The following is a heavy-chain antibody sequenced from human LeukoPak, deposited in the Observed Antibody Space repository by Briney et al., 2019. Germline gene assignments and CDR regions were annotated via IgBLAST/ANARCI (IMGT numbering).Heavy chain of an antibody. CDR3: ARGRFGGSDY. J-gene: IGHJ4*02. CDR2: INHSGST. Sequence: SETLSLTCAVYGGSFSGYYWSWIRQPPGKGLEWIGEINHSGSTNYNPSLKSRVIISVDTSRNQFSLKLSSVTAADTAVYYCARGRFGGSDYWGQGTLVTVSS. CDR1: GGSFSGYY. D-gene: IGHD3-16*01. V-gene: IGHV4-34*01.